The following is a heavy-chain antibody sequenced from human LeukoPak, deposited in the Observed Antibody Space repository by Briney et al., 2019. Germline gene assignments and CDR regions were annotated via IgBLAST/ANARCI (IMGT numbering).Heavy chain of an antibody. Sequence: GGSLRLSCAASGFTFSSYSMNWVRQAPGKGLECVSSISSSSSYIYYADSVKGRFTISRDNAKNSLYLQMNSLRAEDTAVYYCARDPYSGLFDYWGQGTLVTVSS. D-gene: IGHD4-11*01. CDR1: GFTFSSYS. J-gene: IGHJ4*02. CDR2: ISSSSSYI. V-gene: IGHV3-21*01. CDR3: ARDPYSGLFDY.